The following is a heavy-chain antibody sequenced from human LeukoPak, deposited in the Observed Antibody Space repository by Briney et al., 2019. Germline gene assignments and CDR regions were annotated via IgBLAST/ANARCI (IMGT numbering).Heavy chain of an antibody. V-gene: IGHV4-59*01. CDR1: GGSTSGYY. CDR3: ARGILDKAAFDH. Sequence: SETLSLTCTVSGGSTSGYYWSWIRQPPGRGLEWIGYIYYSGSTNYNPSLKSRVTISVDTSKNKFSLKLRSVTAADTAVYYCARGILDKAAFDHLGQGNLGNGSS. CDR2: IYYSGST. J-gene: IGHJ4*02. D-gene: IGHD3-22*01.